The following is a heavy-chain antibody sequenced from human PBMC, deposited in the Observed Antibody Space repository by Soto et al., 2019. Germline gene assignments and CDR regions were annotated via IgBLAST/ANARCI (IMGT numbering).Heavy chain of an antibody. J-gene: IGHJ4*02. CDR2: LCYSGST. CDR1: GGSISSGDYY. CDR3: ARDLGWGSGL. V-gene: IGHV4-30-4*01. Sequence: QVQLQESGPGLVKPSQTLSLTCTVSGGSISSGDYYWSWIHQPPGKGLEWIGYLCYSGSTYYNPSLKSRVTLSVDTSKTQFSLKLSSVTAADTAVYSCARDLGWGSGLWGQGTLVTVSS. D-gene: IGHD3-10*01.